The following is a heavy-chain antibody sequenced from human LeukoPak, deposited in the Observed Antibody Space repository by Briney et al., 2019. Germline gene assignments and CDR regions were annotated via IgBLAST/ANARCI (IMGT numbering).Heavy chain of an antibody. Sequence: KPGRSLRLSCAASGFTFDDYAMHWVRQAPGKGLEWVSSISSSSSYIYYADSVKGRFTISRDNAKNSLYLQMNSLRAEDTAVYYCARDPNSFPPCGDPTDYWGQGTLVTVSS. CDR3: ARDPNSFPPCGDPTDY. D-gene: IGHD4-17*01. CDR1: GFTFDDYA. CDR2: ISSSSSYI. V-gene: IGHV3-21*01. J-gene: IGHJ4*02.